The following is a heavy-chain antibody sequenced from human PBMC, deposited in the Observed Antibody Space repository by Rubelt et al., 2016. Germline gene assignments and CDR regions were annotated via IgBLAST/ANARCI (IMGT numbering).Heavy chain of an antibody. J-gene: IGHJ6*02. Sequence: VRHSGALSLTCAVSGGSISSSNWWSWVRQPPGKGLEWIGEIYHSGSTNYNPSLKSRVTISVDKSKNQFSLKLSSVTAADTAVYYCARGMTYDILTGYLYGMDVWGQGTTVTVSS. CDR1: GGSISSSNW. CDR2: IYHSGST. V-gene: IGHV4-4*02. CDR3: ARGMTYDILTGYLYGMDV. D-gene: IGHD3-9*01.